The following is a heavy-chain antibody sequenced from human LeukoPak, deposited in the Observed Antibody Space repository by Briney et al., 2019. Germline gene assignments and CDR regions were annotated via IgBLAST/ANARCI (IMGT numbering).Heavy chain of an antibody. V-gene: IGHV1-18*01. CDR2: ISGYNGNT. Sequence: ASVKVSCKASGYTLTSYGISWIRQAPGQGLEWMGWISGYNGNTKYAQKFQGRVTMTTDTSTSTAYMDLRSLRSDDTAVYYCARVTFYFDYWGQGTLVTVSS. J-gene: IGHJ4*02. CDR1: GYTLTSYG. CDR3: ARVTFYFDY.